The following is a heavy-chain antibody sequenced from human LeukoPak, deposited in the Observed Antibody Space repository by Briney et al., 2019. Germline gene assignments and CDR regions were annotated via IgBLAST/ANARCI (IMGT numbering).Heavy chain of an antibody. J-gene: IGHJ4*02. V-gene: IGHV4-59*01. CDR1: GGSISSYY. D-gene: IGHD4-23*01. CDR3: ARGYGGVFDY. Sequence: PSETLSLTCTVSGGSISSYYWSWIRQPPGKGLEWIGYIYYSGSTSYNPSLKSRVTISVDTSKNQFSLKLSSVTAADTAVYYCARGYGGVFDYWGQGTLVTVSS. CDR2: IYYSGST.